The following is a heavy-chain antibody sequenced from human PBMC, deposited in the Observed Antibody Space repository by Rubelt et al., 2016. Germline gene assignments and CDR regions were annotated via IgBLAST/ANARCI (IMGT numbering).Heavy chain of an antibody. V-gene: IGHV3-74*01. CDR1: GFTFSSYW. D-gene: IGHD2-8*01. J-gene: IGHJ6*02. CDR3: ARGRPSTGDPNGDYGMDV. Sequence: ETGGGLVQPGGSLRLSCAASGFTFSSYWMHWVRQAPGKGLVWVSRINSDGSRTSYADSVKGRFTISRDNAKNTLYLQVNSLIAEDTAVYYCARGRPSTGDPNGDYGMDVWGQGTTVTVSS. CDR2: INSDGSRT.